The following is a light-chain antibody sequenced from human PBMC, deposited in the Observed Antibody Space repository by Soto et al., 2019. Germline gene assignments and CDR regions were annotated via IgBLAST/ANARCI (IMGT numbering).Light chain of an antibody. V-gene: IGKV1-9*01. Sequence: DIQLTQSPSFLSASVGDRVTITCRASQDISSHSAWYQQKPGKAPKLLVYAASTLQIGVPPRYSGSGSGTEFTLTISSVQPEDFAIYYCQQVNSYPTTFGQGTRLDLK. CDR2: AAS. CDR1: QDISSH. J-gene: IGKJ5*01. CDR3: QQVNSYPTT.